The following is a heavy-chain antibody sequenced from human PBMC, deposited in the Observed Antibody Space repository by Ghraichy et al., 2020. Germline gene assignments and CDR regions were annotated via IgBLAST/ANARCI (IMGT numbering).Heavy chain of an antibody. V-gene: IGHV4-39*01. CDR1: GASISHTYY. CDR2: FYYGGTT. D-gene: IGHD3-10*01. CDR3: ARHSGSYYYGSGSYYSNWFDP. J-gene: IGHJ5*02. Sequence: SETLSLTCTVSGASISHTYYWAWIRQPPGKGLEWIGSFYYGGTTYYNPSLESRITISVDTSNNQFSLKLNSVTASDTAVYYCARHSGSYYYGSGSYYSNWFDPWGQGILVTVSS.